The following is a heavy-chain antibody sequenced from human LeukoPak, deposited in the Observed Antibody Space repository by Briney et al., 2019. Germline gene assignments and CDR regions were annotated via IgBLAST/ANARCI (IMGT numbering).Heavy chain of an antibody. V-gene: IGHV3-30-3*01. CDR2: ISYDGSNK. CDR1: GFTFSSYA. J-gene: IGHJ3*02. CDR3: ARTLAALPTAFDI. Sequence: GRSLRLSCAASGFTFSSYAMHWVRHAPGKGLEWVAVISYDGSNKYYADSVKGRFTISRDNSKNTLYLQMNSLRAEDTAVYYCARTLAALPTAFDIWGQGTMVTVSS. D-gene: IGHD6-13*01.